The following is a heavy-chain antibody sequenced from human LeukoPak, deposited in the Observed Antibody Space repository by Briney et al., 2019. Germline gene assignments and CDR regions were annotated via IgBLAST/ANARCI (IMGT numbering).Heavy chain of an antibody. Sequence: SSTLSLTCTVSGGSTSSYYCSWIRQPPQNRQGRIRNIYYSASTKYSPSLQSRVTISVDTSKNQFSLKLSSVTAADTAVYYCARALYYGSGSGMDVWGKGTTVTVSS. CDR2: IYYSAST. J-gene: IGHJ6*04. CDR1: GGSTSSYY. D-gene: IGHD3-10*01. CDR3: ARALYYGSGSGMDV. V-gene: IGHV4-59*01.